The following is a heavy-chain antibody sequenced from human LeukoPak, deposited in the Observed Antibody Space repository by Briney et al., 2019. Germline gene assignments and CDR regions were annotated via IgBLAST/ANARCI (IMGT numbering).Heavy chain of an antibody. J-gene: IGHJ6*03. D-gene: IGHD3-10*01. Sequence: GASVKVSCKASGGTFSSYAISWVRQAPGQGLEWMGGNIPIFGTANYAQKFQGRVTITTDESTSTAYMELSSLRSEDTAVYYCARDQAHYYGSGSYYPSGVKKYYYYMDVWGKGTTVTVSS. V-gene: IGHV1-69*05. CDR2: NIPIFGTA. CDR3: ARDQAHYYGSGSYYPSGVKKYYYYMDV. CDR1: GGTFSSYA.